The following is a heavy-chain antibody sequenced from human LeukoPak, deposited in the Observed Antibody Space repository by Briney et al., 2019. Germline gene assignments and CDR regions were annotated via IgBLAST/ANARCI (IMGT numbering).Heavy chain of an antibody. CDR1: GYTFTGYY. CDR3: ARDPPVYCGGDCYPDY. J-gene: IGHJ4*02. V-gene: IGHV1-2*02. D-gene: IGHD2-21*02. CDR2: INPNSGGI. Sequence: ASVKVSCKASGYTFTGYYMHWVRQAPGQWLEWMSWINPNSGGINYVKRFLGSVTMNMDTSISTAYMELIRLRSDDTAVYYCARDPPVYCGGDCYPDYWGQGTLVTVSS.